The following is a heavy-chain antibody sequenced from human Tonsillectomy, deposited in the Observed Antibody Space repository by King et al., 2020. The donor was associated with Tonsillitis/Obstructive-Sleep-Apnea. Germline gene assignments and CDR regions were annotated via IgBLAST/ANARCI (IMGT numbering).Heavy chain of an antibody. CDR2: IYTSGST. CDR3: ARDGGYDFWSGYFYYYYGMDV. CDR1: GGSISSYY. J-gene: IGHJ6*02. V-gene: IGHV4-4*07. D-gene: IGHD3-3*01. Sequence: VQLQESGPGLVKPSETLSLTCTVSGGSISSYYWSWIRQPAGKGLEWSGRIYTSGSTNYNPSLKSRVTMSVDTSKNQFSLKLSSGTAADTAVYYCARDGGYDFWSGYFYYYYGMDVWGQGTTVTVSS.